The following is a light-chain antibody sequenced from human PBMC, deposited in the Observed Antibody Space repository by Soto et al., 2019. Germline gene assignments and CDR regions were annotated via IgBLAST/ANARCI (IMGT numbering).Light chain of an antibody. CDR2: DAS. CDR3: LQRDNWPPP. Sequence: EIVLTQSPATLSLSPGESVTLSCRASQSINNYLAWYQQKPGQAPRILIYDASKRATGIPARFSGSGSGTDFPLTISSLEPEDFAVYYCLQRDNWPPPFGGGTKVEVK. CDR1: QSINNY. J-gene: IGKJ4*02. V-gene: IGKV3-11*01.